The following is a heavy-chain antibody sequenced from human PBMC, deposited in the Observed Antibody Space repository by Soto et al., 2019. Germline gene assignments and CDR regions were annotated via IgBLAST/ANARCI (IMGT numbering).Heavy chain of an antibody. CDR3: ARGGSTSWLRALDL. J-gene: IGHJ5*02. D-gene: IGHD6-13*01. CDR2: IDFDGRST. V-gene: IGHV3-74*01. CDR1: GFTFSSYY. Sequence: EVQLVESGGGLVQPGGSLRLSCAVSGFTFSSYYMQWLRQGPGKGLVYVARIDFDGRSTVHADSVKGRFTISRDNAKNTLYLQMNSLGVEDTGVYYCARGGSTSWLRALDLWGQGTLVTVSS.